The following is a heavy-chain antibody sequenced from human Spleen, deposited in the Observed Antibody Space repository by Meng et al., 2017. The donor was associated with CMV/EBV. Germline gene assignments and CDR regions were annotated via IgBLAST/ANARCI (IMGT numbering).Heavy chain of an antibody. D-gene: IGHD2-2*01. J-gene: IGHJ6*02. CDR2: INPNSGGT. Sequence: ASVKVSCKASGYTFTGYHMHWVRQAPGQGLEWMGWINPNSGGTNYAQKFQGRVTMTTDTSTSTAYMELRSLRSDDTAVYYCARTSYCSSTSCSRVYYYGMDVWGQGTTVTVSS. V-gene: IGHV1-2*02. CDR3: ARTSYCSSTSCSRVYYYGMDV. CDR1: GYTFTGYH.